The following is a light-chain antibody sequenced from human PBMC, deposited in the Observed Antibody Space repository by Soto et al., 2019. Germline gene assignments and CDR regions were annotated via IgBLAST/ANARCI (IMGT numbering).Light chain of an antibody. CDR3: QQYNSWLWT. J-gene: IGKJ1*01. CDR1: QSVSSK. CDR2: GAS. Sequence: VGMTQSPATLYVSPGEGXXXXXXASQSVSSKLAWYQQKPGQAPRLLIYGASTRATGIPARFSGSGSGTEFTLIISSLQSEDSAVYYCQQYNSWLWTFGQGTKVDIK. V-gene: IGKV3-15*01.